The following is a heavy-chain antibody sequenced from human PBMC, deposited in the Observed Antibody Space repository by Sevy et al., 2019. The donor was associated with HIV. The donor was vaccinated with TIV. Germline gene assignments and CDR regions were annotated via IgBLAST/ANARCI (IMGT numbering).Heavy chain of an antibody. CDR2: ITGSGGGT. CDR1: GFTFSSYA. V-gene: IGHV3-23*01. J-gene: IGHJ4*02. Sequence: GGSLRLSCAASGFTFSSYAMSWVRQAPGKGLEWASVITGSGGGTYYGDSVKGRFTISRDNSKNTVYLQMNSLRAEDTAVYYCAKTGGSGSSSDYFDYWGQGTLVTVSS. CDR3: AKTGGSGSSSDYFDY. D-gene: IGHD3-10*01.